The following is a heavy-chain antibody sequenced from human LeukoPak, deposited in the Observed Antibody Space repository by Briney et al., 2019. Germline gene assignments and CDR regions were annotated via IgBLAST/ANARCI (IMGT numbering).Heavy chain of an antibody. CDR3: AKAAYGDYVNWFDP. J-gene: IGHJ5*02. CDR2: IGGIGASA. Sequence: GGSLRLSCAASGFTFSSHAMNWVRQAPGKGLEWVSSIGGIGASAYYADSVKGRFTISRDNSKNTLYLQMNSLRAEDTALYYCAKAAYGDYVNWFDPWGQGILVIVSS. V-gene: IGHV3-23*01. CDR1: GFTFSSHA. D-gene: IGHD4-17*01.